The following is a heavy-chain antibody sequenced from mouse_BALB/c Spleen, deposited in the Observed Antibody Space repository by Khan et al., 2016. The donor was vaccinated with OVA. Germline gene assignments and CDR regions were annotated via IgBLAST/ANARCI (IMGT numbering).Heavy chain of an antibody. CDR2: ISYSGST. CDR3: ARNNYYGYAVDY. J-gene: IGHJ4*01. D-gene: IGHD1-1*01. Sequence: EVQLVETGPGLVKPSQSLSLTCTVTGYSITTNYAWDWLRQFPGNKLEWMGYISYSGSTSYTPSLKSRISITRDTSKNQFFLQLNSVTTEDTATYYCARNNYYGYAVDYWGQGTSVTVSS. CDR1: GYSITTNYA. V-gene: IGHV3-2*02.